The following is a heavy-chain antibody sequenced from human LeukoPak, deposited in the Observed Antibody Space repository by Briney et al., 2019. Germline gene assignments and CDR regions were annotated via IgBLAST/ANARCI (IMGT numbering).Heavy chain of an antibody. CDR2: ISGSGGST. Sequence: GGSLRLSCAASGFTFSSYAMSWVRQAPGKGLEWVSAISGSGGSTYYADSVKGLFTISRDNSKNTLYLQMNSLRAEDTAVYYCAKDPRSGYYYDSSGYYYFENWGQGTLVTVSS. CDR1: GFTFSSYA. CDR3: AKDPRSGYYYDSSGYYYFEN. D-gene: IGHD3-22*01. J-gene: IGHJ4*02. V-gene: IGHV3-23*01.